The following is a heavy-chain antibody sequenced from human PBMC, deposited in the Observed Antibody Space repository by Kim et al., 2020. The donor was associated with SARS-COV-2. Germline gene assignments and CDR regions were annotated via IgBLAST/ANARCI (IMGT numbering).Heavy chain of an antibody. Sequence: ASVKVSCKASGYSFTSFGMNWVRQAPGQGLEWMGWISAYNGDTNYAEKSRGRVTMTTDTSTTTAYMELRSLRSDDTAVYYCARGSRTTGYDYWGQGNLVTVSS. CDR3: ARGSRTTGYDY. CDR1: GYSFTSFG. CDR2: ISAYNGDT. V-gene: IGHV1-18*01. J-gene: IGHJ4*02. D-gene: IGHD3-9*01.